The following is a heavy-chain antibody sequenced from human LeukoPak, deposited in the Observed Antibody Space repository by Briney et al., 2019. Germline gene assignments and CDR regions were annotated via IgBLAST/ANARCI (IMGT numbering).Heavy chain of an antibody. J-gene: IGHJ4*02. CDR3: AKDRKYSSGWYPYYFDY. CDR2: ISGSGGST. D-gene: IGHD6-19*01. V-gene: IGHV3-23*01. Sequence: PGGTLRLSCAASGFTFSSYGMSWVRQAPGKGLEWVSAISGSGGSTYYADSVKGRFTISRDNSKNTLYLQMNSLRAEDTAVYYCAKDRKYSSGWYPYYFDYWGQGTLVTVSS. CDR1: GFTFSSYG.